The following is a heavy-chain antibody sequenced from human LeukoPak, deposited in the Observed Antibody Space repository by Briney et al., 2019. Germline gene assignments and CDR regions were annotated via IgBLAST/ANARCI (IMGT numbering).Heavy chain of an antibody. CDR1: GFTLSSYS. CDR3: ARGAYPYDFWSGYREYYYMDV. V-gene: IGHV3-21*01. J-gene: IGHJ6*03. CDR2: ICNSSSYI. D-gene: IGHD3-3*01. Sequence: PGGSLRLSCAASGFTLSSYSMNWVRPAPGKGLEWVSSICNSSSYIYYADSVKGRFTISRDNAKNSLYLQMNSLRAEDTAVYYCARGAYPYDFWSGYREYYYMDVWGKGTTVTVSS.